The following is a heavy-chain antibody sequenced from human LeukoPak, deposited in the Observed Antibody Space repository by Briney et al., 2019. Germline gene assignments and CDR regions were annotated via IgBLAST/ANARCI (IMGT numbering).Heavy chain of an antibody. Sequence: SETLSLTCSVSGGSISSSSYYWGWIRQPPGKGLEWIGSIYYSGSTYYNPSLKSRITISVDTSKNQFFLNLTSVTAAGMAVYFCETYRQDVVDPAMVHCFDYWGQGTLVTVSS. D-gene: IGHD5-18*01. CDR1: GGSISSSSYY. V-gene: IGHV4-39*01. J-gene: IGHJ4*02. CDR2: IYYSGST. CDR3: ETYRQDVVDPAMVHCFDY.